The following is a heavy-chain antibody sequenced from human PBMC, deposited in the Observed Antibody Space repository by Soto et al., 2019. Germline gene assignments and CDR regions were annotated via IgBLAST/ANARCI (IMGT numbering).Heavy chain of an antibody. Sequence: EVQLVESGGGLGQPGRSLRLSCAASGFTFEDNAMHWVRQAPGKGLELVSCISWNSGSIDYADAVKGRFTVSRDKAKNSLSLQMNSLRAEEPALYYCAKVQTHYDILTGYYRFDPWGQGTLVTVSS. CDR1: GFTFEDNA. CDR2: ISWNSGSI. CDR3: AKVQTHYDILTGYYRFDP. J-gene: IGHJ5*02. D-gene: IGHD3-9*01. V-gene: IGHV3-9*01.